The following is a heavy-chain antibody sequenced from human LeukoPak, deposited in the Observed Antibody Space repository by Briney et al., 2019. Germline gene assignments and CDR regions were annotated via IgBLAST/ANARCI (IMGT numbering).Heavy chain of an antibody. J-gene: IGHJ4*02. CDR2: IYPGDSDA. CDR1: GYRFTSYW. CDR3: ARRRDLYSGSYYPFDY. D-gene: IGHD1-26*01. Sequence: GESLKISFKGSGYRFTSYWIGWVRPMPGKGLKWMGIIYPGDSDARYSPSFQGQVTISADKSVSTAYLQWSSLKASDTAMYYCARRRDLYSGSYYPFDYWGQGTLVTVSS. V-gene: IGHV5-51*01.